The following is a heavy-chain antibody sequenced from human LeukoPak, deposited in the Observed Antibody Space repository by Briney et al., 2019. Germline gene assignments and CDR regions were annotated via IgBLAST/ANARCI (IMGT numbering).Heavy chain of an antibody. V-gene: IGHV3-72*01. J-gene: IGHJ5*02. CDR2: TRNKANSYTT. Sequence: GGPLRLSCAASGFILSDHYIDWVRQAPGKGLEWVGRTRNKANSYTTEYAAPVKGRFTISRDDPKNLLYLQMNSLKSEDTAVYYCGRSGRYRPSDLWGQGTLVTVSS. CDR3: GRSGRYRPSDL. D-gene: IGHD1-26*01. CDR1: GFILSDHY.